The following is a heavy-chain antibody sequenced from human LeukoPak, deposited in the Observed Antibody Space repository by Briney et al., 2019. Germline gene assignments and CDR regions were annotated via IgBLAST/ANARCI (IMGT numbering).Heavy chain of an antibody. D-gene: IGHD2-2*01. Sequence: GGSLRLSCAASGFSISGSDMTWVRQAPGKGLERISAINSGDSTYYADAVMGRFTVSRDNSKNTIYLQMNSLRVDDTAVYFCANRPTSAWSDHWGQGTLVTVSS. V-gene: IGHV3-23*01. CDR3: ANRPTSAWSDH. J-gene: IGHJ5*02. CDR2: INSGDST. CDR1: GFSISGSD.